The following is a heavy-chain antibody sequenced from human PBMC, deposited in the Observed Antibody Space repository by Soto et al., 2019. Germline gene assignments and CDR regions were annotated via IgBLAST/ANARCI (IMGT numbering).Heavy chain of an antibody. CDR1: GGSITNSNW. J-gene: IGHJ4*02. CDR3: ARGPPIVGNTTPLDS. V-gene: IGHV4-4*02. D-gene: IGHD1-26*01. Sequence: SETLSLTCTVSGGSITNSNWWSWVRLPPAKGLEWIGDIYHAGSTKYNPSLGRRVTISVDTSNNQFALTLASVTAADTAVYFCARGPPIVGNTTPLDSWGQGTLVTVSS. CDR2: IYHAGST.